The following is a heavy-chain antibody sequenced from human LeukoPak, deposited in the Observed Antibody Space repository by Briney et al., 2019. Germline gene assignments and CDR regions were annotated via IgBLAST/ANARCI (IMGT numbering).Heavy chain of an antibody. D-gene: IGHD3-22*01. Sequence: ASVKVSCKVSGYTLTELSMHWVRQAPGKGLEWMGGFDPEDGETIYAQKFQGRVTMTEDTSTDTAYMELRSLRSDDTAVYYCARGFPSRRSYDSNGYYSYYFDYWGQGTLVTVSS. V-gene: IGHV1-24*01. CDR1: GYTLTELS. CDR2: FDPEDGET. CDR3: ARGFPSRRSYDSNGYYSYYFDY. J-gene: IGHJ4*02.